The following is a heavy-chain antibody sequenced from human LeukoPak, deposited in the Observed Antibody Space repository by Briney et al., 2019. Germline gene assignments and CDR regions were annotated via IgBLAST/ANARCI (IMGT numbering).Heavy chain of an antibody. Sequence: SETLSLTCTVSGVPISSSSYYWYWIRQPPGKGLEWIGSIYYTGSTYYNPSLRSRVTISVDTSKNQFSLKLSSVTAADTAVYYCAREVGELGYDYWGQGTLVTVSS. CDR1: GVPISSSSYY. CDR2: IYYTGST. J-gene: IGHJ4*02. D-gene: IGHD3-16*01. V-gene: IGHV4-39*07. CDR3: AREVGELGYDY.